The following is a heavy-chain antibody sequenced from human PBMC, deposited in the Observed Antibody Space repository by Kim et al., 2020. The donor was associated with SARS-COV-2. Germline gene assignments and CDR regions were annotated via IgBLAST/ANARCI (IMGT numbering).Heavy chain of an antibody. J-gene: IGHJ4*02. Sequence: GGSLRLSCTMSGFTSNRYGIHWVRQAPGKGLEWVAFISSDGSKNYNADSVKGRLTVSRDNSKNTLFLQMNSLRAEDTAIYFCARDGISGIDNWGQGTLVTVSS. CDR1: GFTSNRYG. V-gene: IGHV3-33*01. CDR2: ISSDGSKN. D-gene: IGHD1-20*01. CDR3: ARDGISGIDN.